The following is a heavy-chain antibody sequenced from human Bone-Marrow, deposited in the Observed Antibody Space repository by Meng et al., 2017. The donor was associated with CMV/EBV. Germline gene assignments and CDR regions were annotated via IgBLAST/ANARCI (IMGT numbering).Heavy chain of an antibody. Sequence: ASVKVSCKASGGTFSSYAISWVRQATGQGLEWMGWMNPNSGNTGYAQKFQGRVTMTRNTSISTAYMELSSLRSEDTAVYYCARGFRYYDSSGYGYWGQGTLVTVSS. V-gene: IGHV1-8*02. CDR3: ARGFRYYDSSGYGY. CDR2: MNPNSGNT. CDR1: GGTFSSYA. D-gene: IGHD3-22*01. J-gene: IGHJ4*02.